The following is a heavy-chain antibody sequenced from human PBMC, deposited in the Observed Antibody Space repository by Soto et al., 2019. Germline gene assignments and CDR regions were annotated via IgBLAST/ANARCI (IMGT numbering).Heavy chain of an antibody. J-gene: IGHJ6*03. D-gene: IGHD3-9*01. CDR2: IYYSGST. Sequence: SETLSLTCTVSGGSISSSSYYWGWIRQSPGKGLEWIGSIYYSGSTYYNPSLKSRVTISVDTSKNQISLKLNSVTAADTAVFYCARHARYPDYYMDVWGKGTTVTVSS. CDR3: ARHARYPDYYMDV. V-gene: IGHV4-39*01. CDR1: GGSISSSSYY.